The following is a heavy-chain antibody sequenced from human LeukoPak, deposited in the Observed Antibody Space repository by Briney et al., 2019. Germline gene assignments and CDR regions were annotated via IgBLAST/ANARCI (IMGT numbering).Heavy chain of an antibody. J-gene: IGHJ4*02. CDR1: GFTFSSYS. CDR3: ARASTSHLYYYDSSGYYVFDY. V-gene: IGHV3-48*04. CDR2: ISSSSSTI. Sequence: GGSLRFSCAASGFTFSSYSMNWVRQAPGKGLELVSYISSSSSTIYYADSVKGRFTISRDNAKNSLYLQMNSLRAEDTAVYYCARASTSHLYYYDSSGYYVFDYWGQGTLVTVSS. D-gene: IGHD3-22*01.